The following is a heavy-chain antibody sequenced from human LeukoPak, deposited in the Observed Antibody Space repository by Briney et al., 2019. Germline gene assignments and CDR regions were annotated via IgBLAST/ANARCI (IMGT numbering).Heavy chain of an antibody. Sequence: PGGSLRLSCAASGFTFSDYWIHWVRQAPGKGLVWVSRINTDGSITNYADSVKGRFSISRDNDKNTLYLKMSRLRAEDTAVYYCARDRGPRTGFMVREAYDYWGQGTLVTVSS. D-gene: IGHD3-10*01. J-gene: IGHJ4*02. CDR2: INTDGSIT. CDR1: GFTFSDYW. V-gene: IGHV3-74*01. CDR3: ARDRGPRTGFMVREAYDY.